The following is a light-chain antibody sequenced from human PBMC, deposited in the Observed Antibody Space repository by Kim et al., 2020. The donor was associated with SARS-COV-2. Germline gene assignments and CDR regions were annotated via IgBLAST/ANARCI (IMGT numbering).Light chain of an antibody. V-gene: IGLV2-14*03. Sequence: QSALTHPASVSGSPGQSIAISCTGTSSDVGGYKYVSWYQQHPGKVPKLVIFDVSNRPSGVSVRFSGSKSGNTASLTISGLQAEDEADYYCTSYTSSNHVAFGGGTQLTVL. CDR3: TSYTSSNHVA. CDR2: DVS. CDR1: SSDVGGYKY. J-gene: IGLJ2*01.